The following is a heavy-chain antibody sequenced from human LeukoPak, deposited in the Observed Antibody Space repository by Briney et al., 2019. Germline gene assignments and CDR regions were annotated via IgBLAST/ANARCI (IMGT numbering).Heavy chain of an antibody. Sequence: PGGSLRLSCAASEFTFSSYAMSWVRQAPGKGLEWVSIVSGSGGRTYYAESVKGRFTISRDNSKNTLFLQMKSLRAEDTAIYYCAKDQYSSGDDAFDIWGQGTMVTVSS. D-gene: IGHD3-22*01. CDR1: EFTFSSYA. CDR2: VSGSGGRT. V-gene: IGHV3-23*01. CDR3: AKDQYSSGDDAFDI. J-gene: IGHJ3*02.